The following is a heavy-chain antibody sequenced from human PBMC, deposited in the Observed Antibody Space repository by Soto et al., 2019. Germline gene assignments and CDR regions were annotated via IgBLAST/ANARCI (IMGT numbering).Heavy chain of an antibody. CDR3: ARDKVEMATIFDY. Sequence: ASVKFSCKASGYTFTSHGISWLRQAPGQGLEWMGWISGYNGNTKYAQKIQGRVTMTTDTSTSTAYMELRSLRSDDTAVYYCARDKVEMATIFDYWGQGTLVTVSS. V-gene: IGHV1-18*04. CDR2: ISGYNGNT. D-gene: IGHD5-12*01. CDR1: GYTFTSHG. J-gene: IGHJ4*02.